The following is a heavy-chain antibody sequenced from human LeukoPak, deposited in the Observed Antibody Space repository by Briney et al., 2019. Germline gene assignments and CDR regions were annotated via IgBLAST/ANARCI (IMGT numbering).Heavy chain of an antibody. CDR3: ARRPLAAAGTPGWFDP. D-gene: IGHD6-13*01. V-gene: IGHV3-66*04. CDR2: IYSGGST. CDR1: GFTVSNNY. J-gene: IGHJ5*02. Sequence: PGGSLRLSCAASGFTVSNNYMSWVRQAPGKGLEWVSVIYSGGSTYYADSVKGRFTISRDNSKNTLYLQMNSLRAEDTAVYYCARRPLAAAGTPGWFDPWGQGTLVTVSS.